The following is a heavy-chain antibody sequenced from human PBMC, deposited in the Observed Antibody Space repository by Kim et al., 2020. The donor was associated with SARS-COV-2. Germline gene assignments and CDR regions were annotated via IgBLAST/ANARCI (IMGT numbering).Heavy chain of an antibody. V-gene: IGHV3-21*01. J-gene: IGHJ4*02. CDR3: ARDLYDYIWGSYRYTSPFDY. D-gene: IGHD3-16*02. CDR1: GFTFSSYS. CDR2: ISSSSSYI. Sequence: GGSLRLSCAASGFTFSSYSMNWVRQAPGKGLEWVSSISSSSSYIYYADSVKGRFTISRDNAKNSLYLQMNSPRAEDTAVYYCARDLYDYIWGSYRYTSPFDYWGQGTLVTVSS.